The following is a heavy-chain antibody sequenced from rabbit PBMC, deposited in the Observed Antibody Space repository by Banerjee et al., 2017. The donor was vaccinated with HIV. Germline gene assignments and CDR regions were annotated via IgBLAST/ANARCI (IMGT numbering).Heavy chain of an antibody. Sequence: QEQLVESGGGLVTLGGSLKLSCKASGIDFSTYGITWVRQAPGKGLEWIAYIYPDYGTTDYATWAKGRFTISLDNAQNTVFLQMTSLTAADTATYFCARAAGYVGYGHAYFGLWGQGTLVTVS. CDR1: GIDFSTYG. CDR3: ARAAGYVGYGHAYFGL. D-gene: IGHD6-1*01. J-gene: IGHJ4*01. V-gene: IGHV1S47*01. CDR2: IYPDYGTT.